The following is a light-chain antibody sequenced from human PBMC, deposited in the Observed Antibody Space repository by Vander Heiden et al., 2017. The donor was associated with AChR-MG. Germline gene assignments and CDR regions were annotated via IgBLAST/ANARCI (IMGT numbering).Light chain of an antibody. CDR2: DVT. CDR1: STAVGADDY. J-gene: IGLJ1*01. Sequence: QSALTQPASVPGSPGQSITVSSTGTSTAVGADDYVSWYQQHPGKAPQLMIYDVTNRPSGVSSRFSGSKSGNSASLTISGLQADDEADYYCSSYTTSSTLVFGSGTKVTVL. CDR3: SSYTTSSTLV. V-gene: IGLV2-14*03.